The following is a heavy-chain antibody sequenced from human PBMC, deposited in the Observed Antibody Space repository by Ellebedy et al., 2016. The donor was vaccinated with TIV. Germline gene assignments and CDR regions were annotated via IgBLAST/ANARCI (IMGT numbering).Heavy chain of an antibody. J-gene: IGHJ4*02. CDR1: GFTFSSYS. Sequence: GESLKISXAASGFTFSSYSMNWVRQAPGKGLECVSLIYSDGRRFYADSLKGRFSISSDISSNTVFLHMNSLKAEDTAVYFCATLSPTSYSRGYYNWGRGTLVTVSS. D-gene: IGHD6-25*01. CDR3: ATLSPTSYSRGYYN. CDR2: IYSDGRR. V-gene: IGHV3-66*01.